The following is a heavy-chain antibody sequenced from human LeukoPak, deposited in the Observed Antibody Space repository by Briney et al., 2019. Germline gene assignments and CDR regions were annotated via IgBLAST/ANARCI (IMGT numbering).Heavy chain of an antibody. CDR2: IKQDGSEK. CDR1: GFTFSSYW. Sequence: GGSLRLSCAASGFTFSSYWMSWVRQAPGKGLEWVANIKQDGSEKYYVDSVKGRFTISRDNAKNSLYLQMNSLRAEDTAVYYCAKGAGGRITMVRGVIPYFDYWGQGTLVTVSS. D-gene: IGHD3-10*01. V-gene: IGHV3-7*01. J-gene: IGHJ4*02. CDR3: AKGAGGRITMVRGVIPYFDY.